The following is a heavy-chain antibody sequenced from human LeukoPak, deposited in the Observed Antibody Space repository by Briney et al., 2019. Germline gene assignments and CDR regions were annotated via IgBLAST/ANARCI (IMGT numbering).Heavy chain of an antibody. J-gene: IGHJ4*02. CDR2: ISSSSSYI. CDR1: GFTFSSYS. CDR3: ARAPSAHHFDY. Sequence: GGSLRLSCAASGFTFSSYSMNWVRQAPGKGLEWVSSISSSSSYIYYADSVKGRFTISRDNAKNSLYLQMNSLRAEDTAVYYCARAPSAHHFDYWGQGTLVTVSS. V-gene: IGHV3-21*01.